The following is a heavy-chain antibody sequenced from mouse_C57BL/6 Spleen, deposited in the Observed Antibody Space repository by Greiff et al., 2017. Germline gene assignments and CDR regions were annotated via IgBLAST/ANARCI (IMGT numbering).Heavy chain of an antibody. V-gene: IGHV5-15*04. D-gene: IGHD1-1*01. CDR2: ISNLAYSI. Sequence: EVMLVESGGGLVQPGGSLKLSCAASGFTFSDYGMAWVRQAPRKGPEWVAFISNLAYSIYYADTVTGRFTISRENAKNTLYLEMSSLRSEDTAMYYCARRDYYGSSYWYFDVWGTGTTVTVSS. J-gene: IGHJ1*03. CDR1: GFTFSDYG. CDR3: ARRDYYGSSYWYFDV.